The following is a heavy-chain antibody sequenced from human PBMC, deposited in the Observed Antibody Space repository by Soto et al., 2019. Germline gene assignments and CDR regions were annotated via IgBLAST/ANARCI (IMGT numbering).Heavy chain of an antibody. CDR2: ISHTGTT. CDR3: ARHIAVPRTRGFDF. V-gene: IGHV4-4*02. Sequence: QVQLQESGPGLVKPSGTLSLTYAVSGGSISDNWWSWVRQPPGKGMEWIGEISHTGTTHYNPSLWSRVTISIEKSKYHFSLNLSSVTAADPAVYYCARHIAVPRTRGFDFWGQGTLVTVFS. J-gene: IGHJ4*02. CDR1: GGSISDNW. D-gene: IGHD6-19*01.